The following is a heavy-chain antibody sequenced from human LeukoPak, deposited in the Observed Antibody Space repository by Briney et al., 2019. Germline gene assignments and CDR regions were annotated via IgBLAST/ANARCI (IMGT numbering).Heavy chain of an antibody. Sequence: GGSLRLSCTVSGYTDSGTHMSWVRQSPGEGLEGVSAMYTGGTTYYADSVKGRFTISRDNSKNTLYLHMNSLRAEDTAVYYCAKDEVTSGGGLASWGQGTLVTVSS. D-gene: IGHD2-21*02. CDR3: AKDEVTSGGGLAS. V-gene: IGHV3-53*01. J-gene: IGHJ4*02. CDR1: GYTDSGTH. CDR2: MYTGGTT.